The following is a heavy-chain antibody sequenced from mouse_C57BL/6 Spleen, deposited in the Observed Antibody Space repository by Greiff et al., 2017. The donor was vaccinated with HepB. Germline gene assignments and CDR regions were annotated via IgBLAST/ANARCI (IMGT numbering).Heavy chain of an antibody. CDR1: GFTFSSYT. Sequence: EVQRVESGGGLVKPGGSLKLSCAASGFTFSSYTMSWVRQTPEKRLEWVATISGGGGNTYYPDSVKGRFTISRDNAKNTLYLQMSSLRSEDTALYYCARQGYYGSREYYFDYWGQGTTLTVSS. CDR2: ISGGGGNT. D-gene: IGHD1-1*01. V-gene: IGHV5-9*01. CDR3: ARQGYYGSREYYFDY. J-gene: IGHJ2*01.